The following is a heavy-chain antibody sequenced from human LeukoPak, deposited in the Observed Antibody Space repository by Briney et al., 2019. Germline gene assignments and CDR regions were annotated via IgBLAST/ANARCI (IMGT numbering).Heavy chain of an antibody. CDR1: GFTFSSYW. CDR2: IKQDGSEK. Sequence: GGSLRLSCAASGFTFSSYWMSWVRQAPGKGLEWVANIKQDGSEKYYVDSVKGRFTISRDNAKNSLYLQMNSLRAEDTAVYYCATSGDWNYVGYFDYWGQGTLVTVSS. V-gene: IGHV3-7*01. D-gene: IGHD1-7*01. J-gene: IGHJ4*02. CDR3: ATSGDWNYVGYFDY.